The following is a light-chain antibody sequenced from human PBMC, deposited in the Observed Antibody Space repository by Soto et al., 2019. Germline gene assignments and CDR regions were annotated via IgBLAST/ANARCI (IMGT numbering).Light chain of an antibody. CDR1: SSDVGSYNY. J-gene: IGLJ1*01. CDR2: EVS. Sequence: QSALTQPASLSGSPGQSITISCTGTSSDVGSYNYVSWYQQHPGKAPKLMIYEVSNRPSGVSNRFSGSKSGNTASLTISGLQAEDEADYYCCSYTSSTTYVFGTGTKVTVL. CDR3: CSYTSSTTYV. V-gene: IGLV2-14*01.